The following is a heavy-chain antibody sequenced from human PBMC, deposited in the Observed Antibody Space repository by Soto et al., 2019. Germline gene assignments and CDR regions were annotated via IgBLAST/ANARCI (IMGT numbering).Heavy chain of an antibody. Sequence: EVQLVESGGGLVQPGGSLKLSCAASGFTFSGSAMHWVRQASGKGLEWVGRIRSKANSYATAYAASVKGRFTISRDDSKNTAYLQMNSLKTEDTAVYYCTRPVRSSWYFDYYYGMDVWGQGTTVTVSS. V-gene: IGHV3-73*02. J-gene: IGHJ6*02. D-gene: IGHD6-13*01. CDR2: IRSKANSYAT. CDR3: TRPVRSSWYFDYYYGMDV. CDR1: GFTFSGSA.